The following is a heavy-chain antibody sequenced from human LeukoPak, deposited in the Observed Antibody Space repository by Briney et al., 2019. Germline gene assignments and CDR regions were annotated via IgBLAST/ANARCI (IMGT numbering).Heavy chain of an antibody. Sequence: GGTLRLSCAASGFTFSSYSMNWVRQAPGKGLEWVAYISRSSSSKHYADSVKGRFTISRDNAKNSLYLQMSSLRDEDTAVYYCVREDPSEYGSIDYWGQGTLVTVSS. V-gene: IGHV3-48*02. D-gene: IGHD3-10*01. J-gene: IGHJ4*02. CDR2: ISRSSSSK. CDR1: GFTFSSYS. CDR3: VREDPSEYGSIDY.